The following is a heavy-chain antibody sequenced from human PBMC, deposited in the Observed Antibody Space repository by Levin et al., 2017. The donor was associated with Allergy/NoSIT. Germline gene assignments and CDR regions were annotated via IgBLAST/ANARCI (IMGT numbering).Heavy chain of an antibody. CDR3: AREDGSTVDC. V-gene: IGHV4-31*03. CDR2: IYYSGST. D-gene: IGHD2-2*03. CDR1: GGSISGGGYH. J-gene: IGHJ4*02. Sequence: SQTLSLTCTVSGGSISGGGYHWTWIRQHPEKGLEWIGYIYYSGSTFYNPSLKSRLMISVDTSKNQFSLNVSSVTAADTAVYYCAREDGSTVDCWGQGALVTVAS.